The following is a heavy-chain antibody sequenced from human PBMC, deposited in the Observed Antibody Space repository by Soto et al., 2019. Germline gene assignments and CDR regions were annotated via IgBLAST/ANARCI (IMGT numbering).Heavy chain of an antibody. Sequence: GGSLRLSCAASGFTVSSNYMSWVRQAPGKGLEWVSVIYSGGSTYYADSVKGRFTISRDNSKNTLYLQMNSLGAEDTAVYYCARDRTPPYCSGGSCSIWGQGTMVTVSS. CDR3: ARDRTPPYCSGGSCSI. CDR2: IYSGGST. D-gene: IGHD2-15*01. CDR1: GFTVSSNY. V-gene: IGHV3-53*01. J-gene: IGHJ3*02.